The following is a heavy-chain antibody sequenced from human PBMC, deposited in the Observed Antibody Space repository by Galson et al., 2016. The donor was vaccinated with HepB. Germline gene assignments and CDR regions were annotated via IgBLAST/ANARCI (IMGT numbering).Heavy chain of an antibody. CDR3: ARPLTLVRGVLITAYGLDF. CDR1: GGSFSSEA. J-gene: IGHJ6*02. CDR2: IIPMFGTA. Sequence: SVKVSCKASGGSFSSEAISWVRQGPGQGLEWMGGIIPMFGTADYAQKFQGRVTITADESTKTAYMELSSLRSEDTAVYYCARPLTLVRGVLITAYGLDFWGQGTAVTGSS. V-gene: IGHV1-69*13. D-gene: IGHD3-10*01.